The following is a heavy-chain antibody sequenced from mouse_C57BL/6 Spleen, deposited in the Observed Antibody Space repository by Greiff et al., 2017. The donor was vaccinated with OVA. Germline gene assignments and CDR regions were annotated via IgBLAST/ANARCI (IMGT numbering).Heavy chain of an antibody. Sequence: VQLQQSGAELVKPGASVKISCKASGYAFSSYWMNWVKQRPGKGLEWIGQIYPGDGDTNYNGKFKGKATLTAAKSSSTAYMQLSSLTSEDSAVYFCARSSTVVNFDYWGQGTTLTVSS. CDR1: GYAFSSYW. CDR3: ARSSTVVNFDY. CDR2: IYPGDGDT. J-gene: IGHJ2*01. D-gene: IGHD1-1*01. V-gene: IGHV1-80*01.